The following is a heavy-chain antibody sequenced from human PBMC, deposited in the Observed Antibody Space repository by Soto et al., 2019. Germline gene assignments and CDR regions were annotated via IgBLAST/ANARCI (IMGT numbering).Heavy chain of an antibody. Sequence: SVKVSCKASGGTFSNYAINWVRQAPGQGLEWMGGIIPLFGTPNYAQKFQGRVTFTAHKSTSTAYMELRSLRSDDTAVYYCARGWETVGTTTPFAYWGQGTLVTVSS. CDR2: IIPLFGTP. CDR3: ARGWETVGTTTPFAY. J-gene: IGHJ4*02. D-gene: IGHD1-26*01. CDR1: GGTFSNYA. V-gene: IGHV1-69*06.